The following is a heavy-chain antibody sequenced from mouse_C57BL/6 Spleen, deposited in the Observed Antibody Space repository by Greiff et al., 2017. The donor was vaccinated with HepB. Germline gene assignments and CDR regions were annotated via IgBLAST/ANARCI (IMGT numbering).Heavy chain of an antibody. D-gene: IGHD1-1*01. V-gene: IGHV1-82*01. CDR3: ARGGSSYAMDY. Sequence: VQLQESGPELVKPGASVKISCKASGYAFSSSWMNWVKQRPGKGLEWIGRIYPGDGDTNYNGKFKGKATLTADNSSSTAYMQLSSLTSEDSAVYFCARGGSSYAMDYWGQGTSVTVSS. CDR2: IYPGDGDT. CDR1: GYAFSSSW. J-gene: IGHJ4*01.